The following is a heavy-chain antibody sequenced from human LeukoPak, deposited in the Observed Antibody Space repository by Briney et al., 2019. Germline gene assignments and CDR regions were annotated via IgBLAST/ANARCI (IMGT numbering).Heavy chain of an antibody. J-gene: IGHJ5*02. CDR2: IKQDGSEK. CDR3: AGILT. CDR1: GFTFSSYS. Sequence: GGSLRLSCAASGFTFSSYSMSWVRQAPGKGLEWVANIKQDGSEKYYVDSVKGRFTISRDNAKNSLYLQMSSLRAEDTAVYYCAGILTWGQGTLVTVSS. V-gene: IGHV3-7*01.